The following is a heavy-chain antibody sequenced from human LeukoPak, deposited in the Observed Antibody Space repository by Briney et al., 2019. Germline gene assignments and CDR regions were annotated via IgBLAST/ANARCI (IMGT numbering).Heavy chain of an antibody. CDR2: INPNSGGT. D-gene: IGHD6-13*01. CDR3: AKSRYSSSWYRY. Sequence: ASEKVSCKASGYTFTGYYMHWVRQAPGQGLEWMGWINPNSGGTNYAQKFQGRVTMTRDTSISTAYMELSRLRSDDTAVYYCAKSRYSSSWYRYWGQGTLVTVSS. J-gene: IGHJ4*02. V-gene: IGHV1-2*02. CDR1: GYTFTGYY.